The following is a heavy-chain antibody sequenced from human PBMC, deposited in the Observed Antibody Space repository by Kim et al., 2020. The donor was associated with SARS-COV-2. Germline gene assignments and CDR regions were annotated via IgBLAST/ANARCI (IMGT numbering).Heavy chain of an antibody. CDR1: GGSISSSSYY. D-gene: IGHD2-15*01. J-gene: IGHJ4*02. CDR3: ANLRGYCSGGSCYTYHDY. V-gene: IGHV4-39*01. CDR2: IYYSGST. Sequence: SETLSLTCTVSGGSISSSSYYWGWIRQPPGKGLEWIGSIYYSGSTYYNPSLKSRVTISVDTSKNQFSLKLSSVTAADTAVYYCANLRGYCSGGSCYTYHDYWGQGTLVTVSS.